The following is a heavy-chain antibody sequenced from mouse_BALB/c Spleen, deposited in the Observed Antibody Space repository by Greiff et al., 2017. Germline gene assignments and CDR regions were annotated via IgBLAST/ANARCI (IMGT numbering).Heavy chain of an antibody. J-gene: IGHJ4*01. CDR1: GFSLTSYG. CDR2: IWAGGST. CDR3: ARGCYYYGSSYYAMDY. V-gene: IGHV2-9*02. Sequence: QVQLQQSGPGLVAPSQSLSITCTVSGFSLTSYGVHWVRQPPGKGLEWLGVIWAGGSTNYNSALMSRLSISKDNSKSQVFLKMNSLQTDDTAMYYCARGCYYYGSSYYAMDYWGQGTSVTVSS. D-gene: IGHD1-1*01.